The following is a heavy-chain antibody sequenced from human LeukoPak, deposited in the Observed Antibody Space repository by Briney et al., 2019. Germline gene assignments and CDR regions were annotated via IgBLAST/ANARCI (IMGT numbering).Heavy chain of an antibody. CDR1: GFTFSSYW. CDR2: IKKDGSEK. J-gene: IGHJ4*02. D-gene: IGHD3-22*01. V-gene: IGHV3-7*04. Sequence: GGCLRLSCAASGFTFSSYWMSWVSPAPGKGLEWVANIKKDGSEKYYVDSGKGRFTISRDNAKNSLYLQMNSLRAEDTAVYYCAGGVYYYDSSGYPIDYWGQGTLVTVSS. CDR3: AGGVYYYDSSGYPIDY.